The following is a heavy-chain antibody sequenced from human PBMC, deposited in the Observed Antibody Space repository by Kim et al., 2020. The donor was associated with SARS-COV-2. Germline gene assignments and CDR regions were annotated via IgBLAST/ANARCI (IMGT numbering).Heavy chain of an antibody. V-gene: IGHV3-33*01. Sequence: GGSLRLSCAASGFTFSSYGMHWVRQAPGKGLEWVAVIWYDGSNKYYADSVKGRFTISRDNSKNTLYLQMNSLRAEDTAVYYCARDRRGSGYYDFDYWGQGTLVTVSS. J-gene: IGHJ4*02. D-gene: IGHD5-12*01. CDR2: IWYDGSNK. CDR1: GFTFSSYG. CDR3: ARDRRGSGYYDFDY.